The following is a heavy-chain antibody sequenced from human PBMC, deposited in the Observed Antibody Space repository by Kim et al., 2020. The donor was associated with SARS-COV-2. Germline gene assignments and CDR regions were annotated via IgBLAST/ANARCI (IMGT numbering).Heavy chain of an antibody. CDR3: TRNRYDTVCDI. CDR1: AFTFSNYW. V-gene: IGHV3-74*01. Sequence: GGSLRLSCVASAFTFSNYWMHWVRQAPGKGLVWVSRIDIEGSTTTYADSVKGRFTISRDSAKNTLYLQMNSLRGEDTAVYYCTRNRYDTVCDIWGQGTVV. CDR2: IDIEGSTT. D-gene: IGHD1-1*01. J-gene: IGHJ3*02.